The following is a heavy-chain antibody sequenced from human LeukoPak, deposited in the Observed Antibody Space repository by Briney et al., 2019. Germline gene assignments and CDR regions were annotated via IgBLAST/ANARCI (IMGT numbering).Heavy chain of an antibody. CDR1: GGSISSSSYY. D-gene: IGHD1-1*01. V-gene: IGHV4-39*01. Sequence: SETLSLTCTVSGGSISSSSYYWGWIRQPPGKGLEWIGSIYYSGSTYYNPSLKSRVTISVDTSKNQFSLKLSSVTAADTAVYYCARYFGTTGTPNYWGQGTLVTVSS. CDR3: ARYFGTTGTPNY. CDR2: IYYSGST. J-gene: IGHJ4*02.